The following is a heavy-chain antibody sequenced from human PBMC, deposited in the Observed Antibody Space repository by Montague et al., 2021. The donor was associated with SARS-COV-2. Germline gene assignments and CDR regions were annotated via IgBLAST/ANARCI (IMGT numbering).Heavy chain of an antibody. CDR2: IYHSGSA. Sequence: SETRSLTCTVSGGSISSTSYYWGWVRQPPGKGLEWIGSIYHSGSAYYNPSLKSRLTMSIDTSTNQFSLRLTSVTAADTAVFFCVREKAGGLRNVFDIWGQGTTVTVSS. CDR3: VREKAGGLRNVFDI. CDR1: GGSISSTSYY. V-gene: IGHV4-39*07. J-gene: IGHJ3*02.